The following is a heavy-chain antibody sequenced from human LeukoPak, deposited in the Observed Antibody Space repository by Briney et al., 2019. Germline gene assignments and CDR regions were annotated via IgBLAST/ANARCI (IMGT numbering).Heavy chain of an antibody. Sequence: GSLRLSCAASGFTFSSYGMHWVRQAPGKGLEWVALIWYDGSNKYYTDSVKGRLTISRDNSKNTLYLQMNSLRAEDTAIYYCAREGPRGNSQFDYWGQGTLVTVSS. CDR2: IWYDGSNK. CDR1: GFTFSSYG. V-gene: IGHV3-33*01. D-gene: IGHD2/OR15-2a*01. CDR3: AREGPRGNSQFDY. J-gene: IGHJ4*02.